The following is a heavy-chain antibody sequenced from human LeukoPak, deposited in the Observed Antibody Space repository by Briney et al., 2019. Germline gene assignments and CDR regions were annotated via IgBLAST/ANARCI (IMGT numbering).Heavy chain of an antibody. CDR1: GFKFGSFS. J-gene: IGHJ4*02. Sequence: GGSLRLPCAASGFKFGSFSMNWVRQAPGKGLEWLSYITSDSSSTYYSDSVKGRFTISRDNAKNSLYPQMNSLRAEDTAVYYCARVTGSYGDSAYWGQGTLVTVSS. V-gene: IGHV3-48*04. D-gene: IGHD4-17*01. CDR3: ARVTGSYGDSAY. CDR2: ITSDSSST.